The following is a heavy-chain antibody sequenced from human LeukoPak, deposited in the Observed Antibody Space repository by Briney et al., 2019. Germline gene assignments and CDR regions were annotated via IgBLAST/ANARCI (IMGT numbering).Heavy chain of an antibody. D-gene: IGHD3-3*01. J-gene: IGHJ4*02. CDR2: INPNSGGT. CDR1: GYTFTGYY. Sequence: ASVKVSCKASGYTFTGYYMHWVRQAPGQGLEWMGWINPNSGGTNYAQKFQGRVTMTRDTSISTAYMELSRLRSDDTAVYYCARGLSVLRFLEWLSTTYYFDYWGQGTLVTVSS. V-gene: IGHV1-2*02. CDR3: ARGLSVLRFLEWLSTTYYFDY.